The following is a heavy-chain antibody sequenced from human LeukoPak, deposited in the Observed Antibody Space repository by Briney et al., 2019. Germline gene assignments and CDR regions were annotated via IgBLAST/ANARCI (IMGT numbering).Heavy chain of an antibody. J-gene: IGHJ4*02. CDR2: ISWNSGRI. V-gene: IGHV3-9*01. CDR1: GFTFDDYA. CDR3: TTDTWYSAGH. Sequence: GGSLRLSCAASGFTFDDYAMHWVRQAPGKGLEWVSGISWNSGRIGYADSVKGRFTISRDNAKNSLFLQMNSLRAEDTAIYYCTTDTWYSAGHWGQGTLVTVSS. D-gene: IGHD2-15*01.